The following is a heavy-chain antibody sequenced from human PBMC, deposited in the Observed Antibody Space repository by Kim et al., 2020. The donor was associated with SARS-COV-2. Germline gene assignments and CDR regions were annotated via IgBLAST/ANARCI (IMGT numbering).Heavy chain of an antibody. J-gene: IGHJ5*02. CDR1: GGSISSSSYY. CDR3: ARDIVVVPAAMSGGEFDP. V-gene: IGHV4-39*02. Sequence: SETLSLTCTVSGGSISSSSYYWGWIRQPPGKGLEWIGSIYYSGSTYYNPSLKSRVTISVDTSKNQFSLKLSSVTAADTAVYYCARDIVVVPAAMSGGEFDPWGQGTLVTVSS. D-gene: IGHD2-2*01. CDR2: IYYSGST.